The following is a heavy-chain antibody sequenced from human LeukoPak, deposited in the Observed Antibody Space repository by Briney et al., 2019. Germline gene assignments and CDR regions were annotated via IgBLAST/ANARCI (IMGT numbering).Heavy chain of an antibody. CDR1: GGSISSYY. Sequence: SETLSLTCTVSGGSISSYYWSWIRQPPGKGLEWIGYIYYSGSTNYNPSLKSRVTISVDTSKNQFSLKLSSVTAADTAVYYCARGQSGNPGGFDYWGQGTLVTVSS. CDR3: ARGQSGNPGGFDY. CDR2: IYYSGST. J-gene: IGHJ4*02. V-gene: IGHV4-59*12. D-gene: IGHD4-23*01.